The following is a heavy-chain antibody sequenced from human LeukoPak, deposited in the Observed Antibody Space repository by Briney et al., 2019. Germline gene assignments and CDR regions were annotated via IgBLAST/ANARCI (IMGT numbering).Heavy chain of an antibody. J-gene: IGHJ4*02. V-gene: IGHV3-21*04. CDR1: GFTFSESA. CDR3: AKARGYSYGTTYFDY. D-gene: IGHD5-18*01. CDR2: IGTTSKHI. Sequence: GGSLRLSCAASGFTFSESAMDWVRQAPGGGLEWVSSIGTTSKHIYYADSVKGRFTISRDNAKNSLYLQMNSLRAEDMALYYCAKARGYSYGTTYFDYWGQGTLVTVSS.